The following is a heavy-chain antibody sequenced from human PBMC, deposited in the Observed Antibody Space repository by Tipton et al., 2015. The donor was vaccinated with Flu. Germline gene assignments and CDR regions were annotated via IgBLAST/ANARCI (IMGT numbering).Heavy chain of an antibody. CDR2: IKQDGSQK. Sequence: SLRLSCAASGFGFNKYWMSWVRQAPGKGLEWVANIKQDGSQKYYVDSVKGRFTIFRDNAKNSLYLQMNSLRAEDAAVYYCARGEFPARTIDAFDIWGQGTMVTVSS. CDR1: GFGFNKYW. V-gene: IGHV3-7*01. J-gene: IGHJ3*02. D-gene: IGHD3-10*01. CDR3: ARGEFPARTIDAFDI.